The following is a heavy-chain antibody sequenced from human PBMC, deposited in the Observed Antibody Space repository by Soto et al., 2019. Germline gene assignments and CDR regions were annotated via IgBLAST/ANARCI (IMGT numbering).Heavy chain of an antibody. CDR3: ARVDTAMAPDAFDI. CDR2: INPNSGGT. D-gene: IGHD5-18*01. CDR1: GCTFTGYY. Sequence: ASVKVSCKASGCTFTGYYMHWVRQAPGQGLEWMGWINPNSGGTNYAQKFQGWVTMTRDTSISTAYMELSRLRSDDTAVYYRARVDTAMAPDAFDIWGQGTMVTVSS. J-gene: IGHJ3*02. V-gene: IGHV1-2*04.